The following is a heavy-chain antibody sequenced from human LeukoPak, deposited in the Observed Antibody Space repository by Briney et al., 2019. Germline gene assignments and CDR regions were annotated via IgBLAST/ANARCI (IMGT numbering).Heavy chain of an antibody. CDR3: ARDRYYYDSSARYFDY. Sequence: SETLSLTCAVSGGSFSGYYWSWIRQPPGKGLEWIGSIYHSGSTYYNPSLKSRVTISVDTSKNQFSLKLSSVTAADTAVYYCARDRYYYDSSARYFDYWGQGTLVTVSS. CDR2: IYHSGST. CDR1: GGSFSGYY. D-gene: IGHD3-22*01. V-gene: IGHV4-34*01. J-gene: IGHJ4*02.